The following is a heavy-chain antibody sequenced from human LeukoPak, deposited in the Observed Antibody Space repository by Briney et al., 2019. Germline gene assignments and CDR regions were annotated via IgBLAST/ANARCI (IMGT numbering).Heavy chain of an antibody. CDR2: IYTSGST. J-gene: IGHJ5*01. CDR1: GGSISSYY. V-gene: IGHV4-4*07. D-gene: IGHD3-10*01. Sequence: PSETLSLTCTVSGGSISSYYWSWIRQPAGKGLEWIGRIYTSGSTNYNPSLKSRVTMSVDTSKNQFSPKLSSVTAADTDVYYCARDFRLLGFGESEYNWFDSWGQGTLVTVSS. CDR3: ARDFRLLGFGESEYNWFDS.